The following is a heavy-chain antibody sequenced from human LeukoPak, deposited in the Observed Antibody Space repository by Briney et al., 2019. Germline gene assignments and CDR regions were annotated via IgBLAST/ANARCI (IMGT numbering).Heavy chain of an antibody. V-gene: IGHV3-48*03. CDR2: ISSSGSTI. Sequence: GGSLRLSCAASGFTFSSYEMNWVRQAPGKGLEWVSYISSSGSTIYYADSVKGRFTISRDNAKNSLYLQMNSLRAEDTAVYYCARDTNPAYCSGGSCYNPLSYHYYYMDVWGKGTTVTVSS. CDR3: ARDTNPAYCSGGSCYNPLSYHYYYMDV. J-gene: IGHJ6*03. D-gene: IGHD2-15*01. CDR1: GFTFSSYE.